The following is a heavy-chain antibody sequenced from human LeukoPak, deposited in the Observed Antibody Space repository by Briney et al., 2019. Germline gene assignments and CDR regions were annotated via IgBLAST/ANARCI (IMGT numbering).Heavy chain of an antibody. CDR2: IHHSGTT. J-gene: IGHJ4*02. D-gene: IGHD1-26*01. CDR3: ATNTGSFFAWFDY. CDR1: AGSINRFY. V-gene: IGHV4-59*03. Sequence: SETRSLTCSVSAGSINRFYWNWIRQSPGKGLEWVGFIHHSGTTKINPSLQSRVTMSIDTSKNQLSLKLTSVTAADSALYFCATNTGSFFAWFDYWGQGILVTVSS.